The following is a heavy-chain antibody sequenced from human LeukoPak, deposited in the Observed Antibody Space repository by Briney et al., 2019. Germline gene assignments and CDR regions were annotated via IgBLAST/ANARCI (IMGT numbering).Heavy chain of an antibody. CDR1: GGSISTYY. D-gene: IGHD6-13*01. V-gene: IGHV4-59*01. CDR2: IYYSWST. Sequence: SGTLSLTCTVSGGSISTYYWSWIRQPPGKGLEWIGYIYYSWSTNYNPSLKSRVTISVDTSKNQFSLKLTSVTAADTAVYYCARGYSSSWHYFDYWGQGTLVTVS. CDR3: ARGYSSSWHYFDY. J-gene: IGHJ4*02.